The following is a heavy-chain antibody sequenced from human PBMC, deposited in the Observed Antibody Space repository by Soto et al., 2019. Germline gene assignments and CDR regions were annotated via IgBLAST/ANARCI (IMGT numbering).Heavy chain of an antibody. CDR3: ARLDLRWKVWGMEV. CDR2: IYYSGST. CDR1: GASVSSGSSF. Sequence: QVQLQESGPGLVKPSETLSLTCTVSGASVSSGSSFWTWLRQPPGKGLEWIGYIYYSGSTTHNPSLMSRGAVPVDRPKTRFSLKLTSLTAADTAGYSCARLDLRWKVWGMEVWGQGTTVTGSS. J-gene: IGHJ6*02. V-gene: IGHV4-61*01. D-gene: IGHD1-1*01.